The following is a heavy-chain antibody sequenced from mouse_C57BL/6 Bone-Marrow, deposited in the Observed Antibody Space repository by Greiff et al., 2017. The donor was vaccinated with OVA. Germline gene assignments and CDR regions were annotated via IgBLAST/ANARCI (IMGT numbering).Heavy chain of an antibody. J-gene: IGHJ4*01. CDR1: GYTFTSYC. CDR3: ARRVTTVTMDY. Sequence: VQLQQSGAELVKPGASVKMSCKASGYTFTSYCITWVKQRPGQGLEWIGDIYPGSGSTNYNEKFKSKATLTVDTSSSTAYMQLSSLTSEDSAVYYCARRVTTVTMDYWGQGTSVTVSS. CDR2: IYPGSGST. V-gene: IGHV1-55*01. D-gene: IGHD1-1*01.